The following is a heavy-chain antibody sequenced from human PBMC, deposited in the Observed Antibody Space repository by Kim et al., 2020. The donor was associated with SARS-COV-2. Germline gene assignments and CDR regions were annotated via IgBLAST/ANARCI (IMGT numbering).Heavy chain of an antibody. J-gene: IGHJ4*02. CDR3: ARVILTGYYGGEGGDY. D-gene: IGHD3-9*01. V-gene: IGHV5-10-1*01. CDR2: IYPIYSYT. CDR1: LYIFTIYF. Sequence: GESLKISCKCSLYIFTIYFIIFFLHIPFKFLYFIFIIYPIYSYTNYIPSFQFHFTISSDKSISTAYLQWSSLKASDTAMYYCARVILTGYYGGEGGDYWGQGTLVTVSS.